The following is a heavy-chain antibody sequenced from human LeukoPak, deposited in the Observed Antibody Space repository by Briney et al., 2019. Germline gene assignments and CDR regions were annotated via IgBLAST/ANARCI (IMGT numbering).Heavy chain of an antibody. Sequence: GGSLRLSCTTSGFTFGDYAMSWVRQAPGKGLEWVGFIRSKTYGGTTEHAASVKGRFTISRDDSKSIAYLQMNSLETEDTAVYYCTTDYYDSSAYPLNFDYWGQGTLVTVSS. CDR1: GFTFGDYA. CDR3: TTDYYDSSAYPLNFDY. CDR2: IRSKTYGGTT. V-gene: IGHV3-49*04. D-gene: IGHD3-22*01. J-gene: IGHJ4*02.